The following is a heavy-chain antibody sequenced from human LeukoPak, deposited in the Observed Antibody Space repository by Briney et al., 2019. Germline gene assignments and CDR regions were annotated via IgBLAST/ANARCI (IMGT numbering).Heavy chain of an antibody. J-gene: IGHJ5*02. V-gene: IGHV1-46*01. Sequence: ASVKVSCKTSGYSFTNYYIHWVRQAPGQGLEWMGILNPNDGSTNYAQNFRGRVTMTRDMSTNTVYMELTSLRSEDTAVYYCARGPLTVTRGFDPWGQGTLVTVSS. D-gene: IGHD4-17*01. CDR3: ARGPLTVTRGFDP. CDR1: GYSFTNYY. CDR2: LNPNDGST.